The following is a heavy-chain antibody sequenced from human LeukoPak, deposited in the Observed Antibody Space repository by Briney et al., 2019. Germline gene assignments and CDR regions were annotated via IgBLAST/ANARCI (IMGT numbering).Heavy chain of an antibody. J-gene: IGHJ4*02. D-gene: IGHD4-17*01. CDR3: AREFYGSSSL. CDR2: IRYDGGNK. V-gene: IGHV3-30*02. Sequence: GGSLRLSCAASGFTFSNFGMHWVRQALGKGLEWVAFIRYDGGNKYYADSVKGRFSISRDNSKNTLYLQMNSLRAEDTAVYFCAREFYGSSSLWGQGTLVTVSS. CDR1: GFTFSNFG.